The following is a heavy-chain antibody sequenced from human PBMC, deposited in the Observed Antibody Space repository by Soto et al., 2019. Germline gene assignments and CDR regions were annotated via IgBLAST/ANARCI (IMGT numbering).Heavy chain of an antibody. CDR1: SGSISSSNW. CDR3: ARGNMCSYYFDY. J-gene: IGHJ4*02. Sequence: QVQLQESGPGLVKPSGTLSLTCAVSSGSISSSNWWSWVRQPPGKGLEWIGEIYHSGSTNYNPYLKSRVTISVDMSKNQFSLKLSSVTAADTAVYYCARGNMCSYYFDYWGQGTLVTVSS. V-gene: IGHV4-4*02. CDR2: IYHSGST. D-gene: IGHD3-10*02.